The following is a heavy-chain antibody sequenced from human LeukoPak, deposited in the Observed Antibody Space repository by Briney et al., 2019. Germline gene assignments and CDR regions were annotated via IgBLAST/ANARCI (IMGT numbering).Heavy chain of an antibody. V-gene: IGHV3-30*03. CDR2: ISYDGSNK. D-gene: IGHD5-18*01. CDR1: GFTFSSYG. CDR3: ARDTAYAFDI. J-gene: IGHJ3*02. Sequence: PGRSLRLSCAASGFTFSSYGMHWVRQAPGKGLEWVAVISYDGSNKYYADSVKGRFTISRDNSKNTLYLQMGSLRAEDMAVYYCARDTAYAFDIWGQGTMVTVSS.